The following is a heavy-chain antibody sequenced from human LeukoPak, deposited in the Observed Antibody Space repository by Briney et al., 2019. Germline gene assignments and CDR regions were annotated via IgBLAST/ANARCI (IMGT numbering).Heavy chain of an antibody. CDR1: GGSISSSNW. CDR3: ARAIAVAGFDC. D-gene: IGHD6-19*01. CDR2: IYHSGST. V-gene: IGHV4-4*02. J-gene: IGHJ4*02. Sequence: SETLSLTCAVSGGSISSSNWWSWVRQPPGKGLEWIGEIYHSGSTNYNPSLKSRVTISVDKPKNQFSLKLSSVTAADTAVYYCARAIAVAGFDCWGQGTLVTVSS.